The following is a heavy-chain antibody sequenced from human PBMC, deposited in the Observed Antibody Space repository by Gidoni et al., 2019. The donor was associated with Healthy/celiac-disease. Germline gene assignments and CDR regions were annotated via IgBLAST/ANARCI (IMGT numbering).Heavy chain of an antibody. CDR1: GFTFSSYG. D-gene: IGHD3-16*01. V-gene: IGHV3-30*18. CDR3: AKGAGETRGDAFDI. J-gene: IGHJ3*02. CDR2: ISYDGSNK. Sequence: QVQLVESGGGVVRPGRSLRLSCAASGFTFSSYGMHWVRQAPGKGLEWVAVISYDGSNKYYADSVKGRFTISRDNSKNTLYLQMNSLRAEDTAVYYCAKGAGETRGDAFDIWGQGTMVTVSS.